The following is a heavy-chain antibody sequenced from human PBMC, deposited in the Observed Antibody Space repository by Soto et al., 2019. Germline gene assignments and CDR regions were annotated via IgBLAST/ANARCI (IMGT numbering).Heavy chain of an antibody. Sequence: SETLSLTCAVYGGSFSGYYWSWIRQPPGKGLEWIGEINHSGSTNYNPSLKSRVTISVDTSKNQFSLKLSSVTDADTAVYYCARDPNTIFDTWGQGILVTVSS. CDR2: INHSGST. CDR1: GGSFSGYY. CDR3: ARDPNTIFDT. V-gene: IGHV4-34*01. J-gene: IGHJ5*02. D-gene: IGHD3-3*01.